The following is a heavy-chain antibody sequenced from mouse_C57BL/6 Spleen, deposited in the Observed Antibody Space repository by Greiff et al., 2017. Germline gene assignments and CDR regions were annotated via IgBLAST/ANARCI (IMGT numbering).Heavy chain of an antibody. CDR3: ARDGLRRAMDY. J-gene: IGHJ4*01. CDR1: GYTFTDYY. Sequence: EVQLQQSGPVLVKPGASVKMSCKASGYTFTDYYMNWVKQSHGKSLEWIGVINPYNGGTSYNQKFKGKATLTVDKSSSTAYMELNSLTSEDSAVYYCARDGLRRAMDYWGQGTSVTVSS. V-gene: IGHV1-19*01. CDR2: INPYNGGT.